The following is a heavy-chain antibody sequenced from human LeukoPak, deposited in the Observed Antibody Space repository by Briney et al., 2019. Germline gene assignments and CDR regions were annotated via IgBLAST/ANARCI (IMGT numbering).Heavy chain of an antibody. V-gene: IGHV6-1*01. D-gene: IGHD3-22*01. CDR3: ARRRYYDYTGFFDH. J-gene: IGHJ5*02. Sequence: SQTLSLTCAISGDSVSSNSASWNWYRQSPSRGLEWLRWTFYTSKWNNDYAVSVKSRITINPDTSKNHYSLQLNSVTPEDTAVYYCARRRYYDYTGFFDHWGQGTLVTVSS. CDR1: GDSVSSNSAS. CDR2: TFYTSKWNN.